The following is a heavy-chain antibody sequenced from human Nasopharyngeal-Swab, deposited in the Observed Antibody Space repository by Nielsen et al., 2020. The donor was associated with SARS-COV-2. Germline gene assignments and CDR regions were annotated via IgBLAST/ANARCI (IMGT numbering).Heavy chain of an antibody. J-gene: IGHJ4*02. D-gene: IGHD2-2*02. CDR1: GFIFSTYA. CDR3: AKTSYEVLYQGLVDY. Sequence: GGSLRLSCAASGFIFSTYAMHWVRQAPGKGLEWVALISYDGSSNYYAHSVKGRFTISRDNSKNTLYLQMNSLRAEDTAMYYCAKTSYEVLYQGLVDYWGQGTLVTVSS. CDR2: ISYDGSSN. V-gene: IGHV3-30-3*02.